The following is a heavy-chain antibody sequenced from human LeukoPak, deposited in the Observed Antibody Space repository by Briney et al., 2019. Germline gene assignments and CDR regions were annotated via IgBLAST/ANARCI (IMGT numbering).Heavy chain of an antibody. V-gene: IGHV3-23*01. Sequence: GGSLRLSCAASGFTFSSYAMSWVRQAPGKGLEWVSAISGSGGSTYYADTMKGRFTIPRDNSKNTLYLQMNSLRAEDTAVYYCAKEWRGYSGYDFDYWGQGTLVTVSS. CDR1: GFTFSSYA. D-gene: IGHD5-12*01. CDR2: ISGSGGST. CDR3: AKEWRGYSGYDFDY. J-gene: IGHJ4*02.